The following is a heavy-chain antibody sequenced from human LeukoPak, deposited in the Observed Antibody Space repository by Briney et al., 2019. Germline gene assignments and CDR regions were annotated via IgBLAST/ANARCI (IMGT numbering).Heavy chain of an antibody. D-gene: IGHD3-3*01. CDR1: GGSFSGYY. CDR2: INHSGST. Sequence: SSETLSLTCAVYGGSFSGYYWSWIRQPPGKGLEWIGEINHSGSTNYNPSLKSRVTISVDTSKNQFSLKLSSVTAADTAVYYCARGMYWSGYYRRGNFDYWGRGTLVTVSS. V-gene: IGHV4-34*01. CDR3: ARGMYWSGYYRRGNFDY. J-gene: IGHJ4*02.